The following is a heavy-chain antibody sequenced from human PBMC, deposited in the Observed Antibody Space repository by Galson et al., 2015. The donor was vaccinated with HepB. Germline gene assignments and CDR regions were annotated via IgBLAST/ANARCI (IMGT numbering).Heavy chain of an antibody. Sequence: SVKVSCKASGFTFTSSAVQWVRQARGQRLEWIGWIVVGSGNTNYAQKFQERVTITRDMSTSTAYMELSSLRSEDTAVYYCAADTEYYYDSSGYYVWGQGTLVTVSS. D-gene: IGHD3-22*01. J-gene: IGHJ4*02. V-gene: IGHV1-58*01. CDR1: GFTFTSSA. CDR2: IVVGSGNT. CDR3: AADTEYYYDSSGYYV.